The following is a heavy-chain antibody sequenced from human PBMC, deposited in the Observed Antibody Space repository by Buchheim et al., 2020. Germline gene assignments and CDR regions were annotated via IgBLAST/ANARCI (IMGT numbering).Heavy chain of an antibody. CDR3: AKDQGEGYSSSSFYGMDV. CDR2: IRGSGGST. CDR1: GFTFSSYA. Sequence: EVQLLESGGGLVQPGGSLRLSCAASGFTFSSYAMSWVRQAPGKGLEWVSAIRGSGGSTYYADSVKGRFTISRDNSKKTRYLQMNSLRAEDTAVYYCAKDQGEGYSSSSFYGMDVWGQGTT. J-gene: IGHJ6*02. D-gene: IGHD6-6*01. V-gene: IGHV3-23*01.